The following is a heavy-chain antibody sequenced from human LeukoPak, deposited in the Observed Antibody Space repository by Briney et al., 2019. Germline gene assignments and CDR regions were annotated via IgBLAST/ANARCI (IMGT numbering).Heavy chain of an antibody. J-gene: IGHJ4*02. V-gene: IGHV3-23*01. CDR3: AKDFQYDGGQN. Sequence: GGSLRLSCAASGFTFSSCGMSWVRQAPGKGPEWVSTISGSGGNTHYADSVKGRFTISRDNSKNTLYLQMNSLRVEDTAVYYCAKDFQYDGGQNWGQGTLVTVSS. CDR1: GFTFSSCG. CDR2: ISGSGGNT. D-gene: IGHD4-17*01.